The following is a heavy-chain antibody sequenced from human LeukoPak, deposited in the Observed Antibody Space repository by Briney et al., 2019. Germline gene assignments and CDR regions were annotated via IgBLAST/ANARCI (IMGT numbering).Heavy chain of an antibody. CDR1: AFTFSSYD. CDR2: ISGSGGST. J-gene: IGHJ5*02. D-gene: IGHD6-19*01. V-gene: IGHV3-23*01. CDR3: ARCVTGWPNWFAP. Sequence: GGSLRLSSAASAFTFSSYDMSWVRQAPGKGLEWVSAISGSGGSTYYADSVEGRFTISRDDSKNTVYPQMNSLRVEDTAIYYCARCVTGWPNWFAPWGQGTLVTVSS.